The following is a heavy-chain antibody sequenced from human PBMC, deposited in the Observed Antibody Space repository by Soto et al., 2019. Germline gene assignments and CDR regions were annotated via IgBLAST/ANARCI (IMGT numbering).Heavy chain of an antibody. CDR1: GGSISSGGYY. CDR2: IYYSGST. V-gene: IGHV4-31*03. Sequence: QVQLQESGPGLVKPSQTLSLTCTVSGGSISSGGYYWSWIRQHPGKGLEWIGYIYYSGSTYYNPSLKSRVTISVDTSKNQFSLKLSSVTAADTAVYYCARDRYFDWLGTDGMDVWGQGTTVTVSS. D-gene: IGHD3-9*01. J-gene: IGHJ6*02. CDR3: ARDRYFDWLGTDGMDV.